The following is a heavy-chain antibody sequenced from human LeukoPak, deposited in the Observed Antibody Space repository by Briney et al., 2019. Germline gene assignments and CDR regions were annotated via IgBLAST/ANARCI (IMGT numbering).Heavy chain of an antibody. CDR2: ISSSGNTI. Sequence: GGSLRLSCAASGFTFSSYTMNWVRQAPGKGLEWVSYISSSGNTISYADSVKGRFTISRDNAKNSLYLQVISLRAEDTAVYYCARGPSIAARYDAFDIWGQGTMVTVSS. CDR3: ARGPSIAARYDAFDI. V-gene: IGHV3-48*03. J-gene: IGHJ3*02. D-gene: IGHD6-6*01. CDR1: GFTFSSYT.